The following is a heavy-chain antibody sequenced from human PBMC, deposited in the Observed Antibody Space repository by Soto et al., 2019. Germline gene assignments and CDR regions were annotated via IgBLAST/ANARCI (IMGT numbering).Heavy chain of an antibody. D-gene: IGHD3-3*01. CDR1: GGSISSYY. CDR2: IYYSGST. Sequence: SETLSLTCTVSGGSISSYYWSWIRQPPGKGLEWIGYIYYSGSTNYNPSLKSRVTISVDTSKNQLSLKLSSVTAADTAVYYCARQPRITSFGVAPDAFDIWGQGTMVTVSS. CDR3: ARQPRITSFGVAPDAFDI. V-gene: IGHV4-59*01. J-gene: IGHJ3*02.